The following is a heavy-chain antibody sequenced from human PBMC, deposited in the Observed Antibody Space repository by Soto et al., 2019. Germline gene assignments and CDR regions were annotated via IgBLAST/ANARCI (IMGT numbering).Heavy chain of an antibody. Sequence: GGSLRLSCAGSGFTFSSHAMSWVRQAPGKGLEWVSAISGSGGSTYYADSVKGRFTISRDNSKNTLYLQMNSLRAEDTAVYYCAKASIAAAGYPDYYYGMDVWGQGTTVTVSS. CDR3: AKASIAAAGYPDYYYGMDV. CDR1: GFTFSSHA. V-gene: IGHV3-23*01. CDR2: ISGSGGST. J-gene: IGHJ6*02. D-gene: IGHD6-13*01.